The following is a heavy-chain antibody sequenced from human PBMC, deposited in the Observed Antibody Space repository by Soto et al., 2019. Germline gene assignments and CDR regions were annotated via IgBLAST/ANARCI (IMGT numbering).Heavy chain of an antibody. J-gene: IGHJ4*02. CDR3: ARHPGYGLYYVDY. Sequence: QLQLQESGPGLVKPSETLSLTCTVSGGSISSSSYFWGWIRQPPGKGLEWIGSIYYSGSAYYNPSLRIRVPISVDSAKHQFSLKLSSVTAADTAVYYSARHPGYGLYYVDYWGQGTLVTVSS. V-gene: IGHV4-39*01. CDR2: IYYSGSA. D-gene: IGHD5-18*01. CDR1: GGSISSSSYF.